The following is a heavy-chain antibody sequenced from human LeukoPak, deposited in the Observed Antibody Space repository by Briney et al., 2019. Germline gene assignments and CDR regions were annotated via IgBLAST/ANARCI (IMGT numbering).Heavy chain of an antibody. CDR3: ARTYYYDSSGSFDY. CDR2: ISAYNGNT. Sequence: ASVKVSCKASGYTFTSYGISWVRQAPGQGLEWMGWISAYNGNTNYAQKLQGRVTMTTDTSTSTAFMELRSLRSDDTAVYYCARTYYYDSSGSFDYWGQGTLVTVSS. J-gene: IGHJ4*02. D-gene: IGHD3-22*01. CDR1: GYTFTSYG. V-gene: IGHV1-18*01.